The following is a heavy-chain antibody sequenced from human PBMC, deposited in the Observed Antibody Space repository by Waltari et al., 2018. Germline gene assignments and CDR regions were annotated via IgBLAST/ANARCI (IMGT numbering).Heavy chain of an antibody. V-gene: IGHV4-34*01. CDR2: INHSGST. CDR1: GGSFSGYY. J-gene: IGHJ5*02. CDR3: ARGYCSGGSCYSSYWFDP. Sequence: QVQLQQWGAGLLKPSETLSLTCAVYGGSFSGYYWSWIRKPPGKGLEWIGEINHSGSTNYNPSLKSRVTISVDTSKNQFSLKLSSVTAADTAVYYCARGYCSGGSCYSSYWFDPWGQGTLVTVSS. D-gene: IGHD2-15*01.